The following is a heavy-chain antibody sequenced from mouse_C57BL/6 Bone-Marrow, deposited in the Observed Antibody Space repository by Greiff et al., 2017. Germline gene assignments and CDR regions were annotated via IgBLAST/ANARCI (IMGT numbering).Heavy chain of an antibody. Sequence: EVMLVESGGGLVKPGGSLKLSCAASGFTFSDYGMHWVRQAPEKGLEWVAYISSGGSTIYYADTVKGRFTISRDNAKNTLFLQMTSLRSEDTAMYYCATGDGYLDYWGQGTTLTVSS. V-gene: IGHV5-17*01. J-gene: IGHJ2*01. CDR1: GFTFSDYG. D-gene: IGHD2-3*01. CDR2: ISSGGSTI. CDR3: ATGDGYLDY.